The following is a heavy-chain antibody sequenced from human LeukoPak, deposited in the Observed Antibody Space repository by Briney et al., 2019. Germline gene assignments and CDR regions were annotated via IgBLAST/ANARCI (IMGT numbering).Heavy chain of an antibody. Sequence: SETLSLTCTVSGDSISTYYWSWIRQPPGKGLEWIGYMYYSGSTNYNPSLKSRVTISLDTPKNHFSLRLNSVTAADTAVYYCARGVAGYGAYDYWGQGTLVTVSS. CDR1: GDSISTYY. J-gene: IGHJ4*02. D-gene: IGHD5-12*01. V-gene: IGHV4-59*01. CDR3: ARGVAGYGAYDY. CDR2: MYYSGST.